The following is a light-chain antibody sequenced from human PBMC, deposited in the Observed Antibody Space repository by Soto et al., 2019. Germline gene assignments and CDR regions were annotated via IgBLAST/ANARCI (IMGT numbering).Light chain of an antibody. V-gene: IGKV3-20*01. Sequence: SVLTQSPGTLSLSPGESATLSCRASQSVSSSYLAWYQQKPGQAPRLLIYDASSRATGIPDRFSGGGAGTDFTLTISRLEPEDFAVYYCQQYGSSPPLTFGQGTRLEIK. CDR1: QSVSSSY. CDR3: QQYGSSPPLT. CDR2: DAS. J-gene: IGKJ5*01.